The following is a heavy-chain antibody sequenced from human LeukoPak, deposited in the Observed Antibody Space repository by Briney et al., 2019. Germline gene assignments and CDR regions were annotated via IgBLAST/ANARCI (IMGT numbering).Heavy chain of an antibody. CDR2: IYSSGST. J-gene: IGHJ4*02. D-gene: IGHD6-13*01. CDR3: AREGIYCETADY. CDR1: GFTISSYY. V-gene: IGHV4-4*07. Sequence: SETLSLTCTASGFTISSYYWSWIRQPAGKGLEWIGRIYSSGSTNYNPSLKSRVTMSVDTSKNQFSLNLSSVTAADTAVYYCAREGIYCETADYWGQGTLVTVSS.